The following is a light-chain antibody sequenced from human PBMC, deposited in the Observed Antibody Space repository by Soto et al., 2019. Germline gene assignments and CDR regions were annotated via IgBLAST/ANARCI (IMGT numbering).Light chain of an antibody. Sequence: EIVMTQSPATLSVSPGERATLSCRASQSLGSNLAWYQQKPGQAPRLLIYGASTRATGIPARFSGSGSGTDFTLTISSLQSEDFAVYYCQQYNNVWRFGQGTKVEIK. V-gene: IGKV3-15*01. J-gene: IGKJ1*01. CDR1: QSLGSN. CDR3: QQYNNVWR. CDR2: GAS.